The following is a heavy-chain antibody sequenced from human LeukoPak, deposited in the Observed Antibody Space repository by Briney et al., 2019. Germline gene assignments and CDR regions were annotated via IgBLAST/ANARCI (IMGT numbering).Heavy chain of an antibody. J-gene: IGHJ4*02. CDR1: GFTFSDYA. D-gene: IGHD3-16*02. V-gene: IGHV3-23*01. CDR2: INDSGGST. CDR3: ARHGSFIPY. Sequence: GGSLTLSCVASGFTFSDYAVSWVRQAPGRAGEGVSGINDSGGSTYSAASVTGRSTISRDNYKNTVSLQMNNLRAEDPAVYFCARHGSFIPYWGQGTLVTVPS.